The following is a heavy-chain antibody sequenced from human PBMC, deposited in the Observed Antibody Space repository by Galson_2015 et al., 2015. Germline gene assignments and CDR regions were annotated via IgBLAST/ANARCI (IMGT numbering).Heavy chain of an antibody. CDR1: GFSLSTSGVG. V-gene: IGHV2-5*02. D-gene: IGHD4-17*01. J-gene: IGHJ3*02. CDR2: IYWDDDK. CDR3: ALRGAATVAFDI. Sequence: PALVKPTQTLTLTCTFSGFSLSTSGVGVGWIRQPPGKALEWLALIYWDDDKRYSPSLNSRLTITKDTSKNQVVLTMTNMDPVDTATYYCALRGAATVAFDIWGQGTMVAVSS.